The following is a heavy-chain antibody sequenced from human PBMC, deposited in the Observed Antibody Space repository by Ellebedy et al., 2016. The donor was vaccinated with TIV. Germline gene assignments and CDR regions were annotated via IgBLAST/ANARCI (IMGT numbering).Heavy chain of an antibody. D-gene: IGHD2-2*02. J-gene: IGHJ4*01. CDR3: LCYSYGWH. CDR2: ISGSGGVT. Sequence: GESLKISCAASGVTFRGQVLNWVRQAPGKGLEWVSGISGSGGVTLYADSVKGRFTISRDTSDKTLYLQMNSLRAEDTAVYYCLCYSYGWHWGRGTLVTVS. V-gene: IGHV3-23*01. CDR1: GVTFRGQV.